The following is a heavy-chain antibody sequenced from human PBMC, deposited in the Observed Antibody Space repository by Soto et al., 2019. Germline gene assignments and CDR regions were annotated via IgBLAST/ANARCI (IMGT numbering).Heavy chain of an antibody. Sequence: ASVNFACTSSGYTFTSYAMHWVRQAPGQRLEWMGWINAGNGNTKYSQKFQGRVTITRDTSASTAYMELSSLRSEDTAVYYCSLARIEGGIRQEDDCGQGPLVTVSS. D-gene: IGHD1-26*01. J-gene: IGHJ4*02. V-gene: IGHV1-3*01. CDR1: GYTFTSYA. CDR2: INAGNGNT. CDR3: SLARIEGGIRQEDD.